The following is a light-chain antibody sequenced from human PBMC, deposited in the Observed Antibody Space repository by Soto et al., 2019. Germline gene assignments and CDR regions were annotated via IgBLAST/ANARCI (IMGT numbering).Light chain of an antibody. CDR2: GGY. J-gene: IGKJ5*01. CDR3: QQYNNWPLIT. CDR1: QSVSSSN. V-gene: IGKV3D-15*01. Sequence: VVMTHSPSTLSVSPMERATLSFMSIQSVSSSNLAWYQQRRGQSPRVIIYGGYTRAAGIPDRFSGSGSGTEFTLTISSLQSEDFAVYYCQQYNNWPLITFGQGTRLEI.